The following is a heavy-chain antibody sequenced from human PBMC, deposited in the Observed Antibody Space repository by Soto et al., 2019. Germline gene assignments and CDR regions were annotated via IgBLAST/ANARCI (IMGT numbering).Heavy chain of an antibody. CDR2: INTAGTTK. Sequence: GGSLRLSCAASGFTFSDYYMSWIRQTPGKGLEWLAYINTAGTTKYYAESVKGRFTISRGNARNSLFLQMNSLSAEDTAVYYCARAECSTPDCLTAYYSYGLDVWGQGTTVTSP. J-gene: IGHJ6*02. CDR3: ARAECSTPDCLTAYYSYGLDV. V-gene: IGHV3-11*04. D-gene: IGHD2-2*01. CDR1: GFTFSDYY.